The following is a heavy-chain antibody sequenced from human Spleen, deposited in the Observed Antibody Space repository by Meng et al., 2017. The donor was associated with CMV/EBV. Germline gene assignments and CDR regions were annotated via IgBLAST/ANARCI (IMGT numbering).Heavy chain of an antibody. CDR3: ARSTYYYDSSGRRGRYFDL. V-gene: IGHV4-34*01. CDR1: GGSFSGYY. D-gene: IGHD3-22*01. Sequence: QVQLQQWGAGLLKPSETLSLTCAVYGGSFSGYYWSWIRQPPGKGLEWIGEINHSGSTNYNPSLKSRVTISVDTSKNQFSLKLSSVTAADTAVYYCARSTYYYDSSGRRGRYFDLWGRGTLVTVSS. CDR2: INHSGST. J-gene: IGHJ2*01.